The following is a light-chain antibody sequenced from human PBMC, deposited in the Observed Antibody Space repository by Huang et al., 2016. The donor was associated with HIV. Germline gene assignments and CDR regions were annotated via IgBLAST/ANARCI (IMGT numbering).Light chain of an antibody. CDR2: SAS. J-gene: IGKJ5*01. Sequence: IQMTQSPTSLSASVGDIVSIVCRESQSIITYLNWYQQKPGKAPQLLISSASTLHRGVPSRFSGSGSGTEFTLTIRGLQLDDFATYYCQQSYSALSSFGPGTRL. V-gene: IGKV1-39*01. CDR1: QSIITY. CDR3: QQSYSALSS.